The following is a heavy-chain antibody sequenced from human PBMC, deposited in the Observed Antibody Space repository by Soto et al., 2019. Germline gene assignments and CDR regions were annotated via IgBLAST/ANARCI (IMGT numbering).Heavy chain of an antibody. CDR3: ARPEYQLLYAWFDP. V-gene: IGHV5-10-1*01. D-gene: IGHD2-2*02. J-gene: IGHJ5*02. CDR2: IDPSDSYT. CDR1: GYSFTIYW. Sequence: GESLKISCKGSGYSFTIYWINWVRQMPGKDLEWMGRIDPSDSYTNYSPSFQGHVTISADKSISTAYLQWSSLKASDTAMYYCARPEYQLLYAWFDPWGQGTLVTVSS.